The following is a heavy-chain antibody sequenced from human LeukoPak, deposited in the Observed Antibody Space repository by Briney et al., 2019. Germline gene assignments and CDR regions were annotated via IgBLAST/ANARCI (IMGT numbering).Heavy chain of an antibody. D-gene: IGHD2-21*02. V-gene: IGHV3-74*01. CDR2: INSDGSST. J-gene: IGHJ4*02. Sequence: QSGGSLRLSCAASGFTFSSYWMHWVRRAPGKGLVWVSRINSDGSSTSYADSVKGRFTISRDNAKNTLYLQMNSLRAEDTAVYYCAREGVVVTGHFDYWGQGTLVTVSS. CDR1: GFTFSSYW. CDR3: AREGVVVTGHFDY.